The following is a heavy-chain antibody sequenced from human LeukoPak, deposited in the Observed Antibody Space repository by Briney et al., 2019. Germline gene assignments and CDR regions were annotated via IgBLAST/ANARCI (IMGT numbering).Heavy chain of an antibody. CDR2: FYNSGST. D-gene: IGHD5-18*01. CDR1: GGSIRSGDYY. Sequence: SETLSLTCTVSGGSIRSGDYYWGWIRQHPGKGLEWIGFFYNSGSTYYNPSLKSRVTISIDTSKNQFSLRLTSVTAADTAVYYCARDGGYSYGPFDCWGQGTLVTVSS. J-gene: IGHJ4*02. V-gene: IGHV4-31*03. CDR3: ARDGGYSYGPFDC.